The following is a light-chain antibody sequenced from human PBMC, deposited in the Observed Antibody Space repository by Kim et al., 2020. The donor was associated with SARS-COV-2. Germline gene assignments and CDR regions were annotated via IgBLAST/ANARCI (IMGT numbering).Light chain of an antibody. CDR3: MQATQFPLT. V-gene: IGKV2-24*01. J-gene: IGKJ4*01. CDR1: QSLVHCDGNTY. Sequence: DIVMTQTPLSSPVTLGQPASISCRSSQSLVHCDGNTYLSWLQQRPGQPPRLLIYKISNRFFGVPDRFSGSGAGTDFTLKISRVEAEDVGVYYCMQATQFPLTFGEGTKVDIK. CDR2: KIS.